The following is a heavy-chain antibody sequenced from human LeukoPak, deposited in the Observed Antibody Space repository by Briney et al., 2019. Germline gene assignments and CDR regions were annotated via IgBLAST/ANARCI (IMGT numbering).Heavy chain of an antibody. CDR1: GCSISSYY. CDR2: IYYSGST. V-gene: IGHV4-59*01. J-gene: IGHJ3*02. CDR3: ARSVVVVAATLDPAFDI. D-gene: IGHD2-15*01. Sequence: SETLSLTCTVPGCSISSYYRRWIRQPPGKGLEWIGYIYYSGSTNYNPSLKSLVTISVDTSKNQFSLKLSSVTAADTAVYYCARSVVVVAATLDPAFDIWGQGTMVTVSS.